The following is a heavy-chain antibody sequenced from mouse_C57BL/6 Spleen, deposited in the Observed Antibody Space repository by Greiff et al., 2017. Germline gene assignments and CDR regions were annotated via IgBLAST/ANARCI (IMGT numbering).Heavy chain of an antibody. Sequence: VQLQQPGAELVKPGASVKLSCKASGYTFTSYWMQWVKQRPGHGLEWIGEIDPSSSCTNYNQKFKGKATLTVDTSSSTAYMQLSRLTSEDAAVYYCARGDMGNSWFAYWGQGTLVTVSA. CDR3: ARGDMGNSWFAY. V-gene: IGHV1-50*01. CDR1: GYTFTSYW. D-gene: IGHD2-1*01. CDR2: IDPSSSCT. J-gene: IGHJ3*01.